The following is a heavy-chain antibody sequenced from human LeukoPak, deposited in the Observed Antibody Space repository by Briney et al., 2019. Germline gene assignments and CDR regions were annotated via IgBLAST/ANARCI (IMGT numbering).Heavy chain of an antibody. CDR2: IYYSGST. V-gene: IGHV4-59*01. CDR1: GGSISSYY. CDR3: ARGSMVNYFDSSGYYNY. Sequence: SETLSLTCTVSGGSISSYYWSWIRQPPGKGLEWTGYIYYSGSTNYNPSLKSRVTISVDTSKNQFSLKLSSVTAADTAVYYCARGSMVNYFDSSGYYNYWGQGALVTVSS. J-gene: IGHJ4*02. D-gene: IGHD3-22*01.